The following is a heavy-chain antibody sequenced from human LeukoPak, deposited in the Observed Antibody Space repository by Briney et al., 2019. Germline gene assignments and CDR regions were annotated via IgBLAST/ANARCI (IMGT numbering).Heavy chain of an antibody. CDR3: ARDFASFDFWSGGSRWFDP. CDR2: IIPIFGTA. V-gene: IGHV1-69*13. Sequence: SVKVSCKAPGGTFSSYAISWVRRAPGQGLEWMGGIIPIFGTANYAQKFQGRVTITADESTSTAYMELSSLRSEDTAVYYCARDFASFDFWSGGSRWFDPWGQGTLVTVSS. D-gene: IGHD3-3*01. CDR1: GGTFSSYA. J-gene: IGHJ5*02.